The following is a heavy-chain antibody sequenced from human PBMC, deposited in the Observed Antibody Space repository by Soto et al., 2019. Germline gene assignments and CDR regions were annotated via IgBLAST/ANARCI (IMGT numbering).Heavy chain of an antibody. V-gene: IGHV3-30*04. CDR1: GFPFRSYA. CDR2: ITHDGSQK. J-gene: IGHJ4*02. Sequence: GGSLRLSCGVSGFPFRSYAMYWVRQAPGKGLEWVAVITHDGSQKYYADSVKGRFTISRDNAKNSLYLQMNSLRAEDTAVYYCARDYSSYGPFDYWGQGTLVTVSS. D-gene: IGHD5-18*01. CDR3: ARDYSSYGPFDY.